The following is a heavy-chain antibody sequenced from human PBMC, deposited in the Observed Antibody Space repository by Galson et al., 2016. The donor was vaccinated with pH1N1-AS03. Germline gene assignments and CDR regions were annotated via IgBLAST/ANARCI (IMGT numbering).Heavy chain of an antibody. D-gene: IGHD6-19*01. V-gene: IGHV3-74*01. Sequence: SLRLSCAASGFIFSSDWMHWVRQVPGKGQVWVSRITRDGSSISYADAVKGRFTTSRDNAKNTLYLQMNSLRAEDTAVYHCARAMYTSGWYGMDVWGQGTTVTVSS. CDR2: ITRDGSSI. J-gene: IGHJ6*02. CDR3: ARAMYTSGWYGMDV. CDR1: GFIFSSDW.